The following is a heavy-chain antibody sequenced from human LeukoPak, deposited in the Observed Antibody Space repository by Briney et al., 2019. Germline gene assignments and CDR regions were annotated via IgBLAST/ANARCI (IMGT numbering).Heavy chain of an antibody. V-gene: IGHV3-23*01. Sequence: GGSLRLSCAASGFTFVDYAMSWVRQAPGKGLEWVSTLSGSGITTYYADSVKSRFTISRDNYKNPLYLQMNSLRAEDTAVYYCAKGIYSSGWSYFDYWGHGTLVTVSS. J-gene: IGHJ4*01. CDR3: AKGIYSSGWSYFDY. CDR2: LSGSGITT. D-gene: IGHD6-19*01. CDR1: GFTFVDYA.